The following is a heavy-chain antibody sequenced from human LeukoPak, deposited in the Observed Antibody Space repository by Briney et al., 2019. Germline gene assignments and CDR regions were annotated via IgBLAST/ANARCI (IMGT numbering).Heavy chain of an antibody. V-gene: IGHV4-59*01. CDR2: IYDSGRT. Sequence: SETLSLTCTVSGGSISSYYWSWIRQPPGKGLAWIGYIYDSGRTNYNPSLRSRVTISLDTLKNQFSLKLSSVTAADTAVYYCARDHPTLRFLEGPWFDPWGQGTLVTVSS. D-gene: IGHD3-3*01. J-gene: IGHJ5*02. CDR1: GGSISSYY. CDR3: ARDHPTLRFLEGPWFDP.